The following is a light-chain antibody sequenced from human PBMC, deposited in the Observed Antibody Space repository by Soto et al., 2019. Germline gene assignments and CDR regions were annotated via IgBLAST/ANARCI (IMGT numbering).Light chain of an antibody. V-gene: IGKV1-5*01. CDR1: QGIRND. CDR3: QQYMSYS. CDR2: HAS. Sequence: DIQMTQSPPTLSASVGDRVTITCRASQGIRNDLGWYQQKPGKAPKLLIYHASTLESGVPPRFSGSGSGTEFTLTISSLQPDDFATYYCQQYMSYSFGQGTKVDI. J-gene: IGKJ1*01.